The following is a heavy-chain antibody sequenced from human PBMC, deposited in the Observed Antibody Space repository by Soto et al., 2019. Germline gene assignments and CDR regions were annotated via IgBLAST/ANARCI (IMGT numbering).Heavy chain of an antibody. CDR1: GFTFSSYG. Sequence: VQLVESGGGVVQPGRSLRLSCAASGFTFSSYGMHWVRQAPGKGLEWVAVISYDGSNKYYADSVKGRFTISRDNSKNTLYLQMNSLRAEDTAVYYCAKDRGSSGWYLTYWGQGTLVTVSS. V-gene: IGHV3-30*18. CDR3: AKDRGSSGWYLTY. J-gene: IGHJ4*02. D-gene: IGHD6-19*01. CDR2: ISYDGSNK.